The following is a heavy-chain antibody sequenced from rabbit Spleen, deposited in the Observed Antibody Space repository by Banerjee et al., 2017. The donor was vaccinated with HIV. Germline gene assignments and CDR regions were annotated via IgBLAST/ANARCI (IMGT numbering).Heavy chain of an antibody. Sequence: QEQLVESGGDLVKPVASLTLTCTVSGFSFSSSYDMCWVRQAPGKGLEWIGCIYTGNGKTYSASWAKGRFTISRTSSTTVTLQMTSLTAADTATYFCARDAGTGDYIDVYFNLWGPGTLVTVS. D-gene: IGHD4-2*01. CDR1: GFSFSSSYD. V-gene: IGHV1S45*01. CDR3: ARDAGTGDYIDVYFNL. CDR2: IYTGNGKT. J-gene: IGHJ4*01.